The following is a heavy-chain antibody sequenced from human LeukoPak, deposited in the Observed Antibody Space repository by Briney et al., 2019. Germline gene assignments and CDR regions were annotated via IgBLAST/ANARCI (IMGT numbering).Heavy chain of an antibody. Sequence: SVKVSCKASGYTFTNFYIHWVRQAPGQGLECVGWITPKSGDTNYPQRFQGRVTMTRDASISTAYMELSSLRSDDTAVYFCARVRLADERAWAYWGQGTLVTVSS. D-gene: IGHD3-3*02. CDR1: GYTFTNFY. CDR3: ARVRLADERAWAY. J-gene: IGHJ4*02. V-gene: IGHV1-2*02. CDR2: ITPKSGDT.